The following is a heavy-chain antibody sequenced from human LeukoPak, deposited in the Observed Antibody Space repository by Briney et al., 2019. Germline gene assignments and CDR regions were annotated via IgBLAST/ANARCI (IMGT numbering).Heavy chain of an antibody. CDR1: GGTFSSYA. V-gene: IGHV1-69*13. J-gene: IGHJ4*02. CDR2: IIPIFGTA. Sequence: SVKVSCKASGGTFSSYAISWVRQAPGQGLEWMGGIIPIFGTANYAQKFQGRVTITADESTSTAYMELSSLRSEDTAVYYCARANLSLLWFGEVYYFDYWGQGTLVTVSS. CDR3: ARANLSLLWFGEVYYFDY. D-gene: IGHD3-10*01.